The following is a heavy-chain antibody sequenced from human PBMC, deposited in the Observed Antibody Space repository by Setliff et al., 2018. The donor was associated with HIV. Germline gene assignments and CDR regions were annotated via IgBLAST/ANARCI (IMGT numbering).Heavy chain of an antibody. Sequence: PGGSLRLSCGASGFTFSDIEMNWVRQAPGKGLEWVANIDRDGSETNYVDSVKGRFTIFRDNAKSSMYLQMNSLRAEDTAIYYCARKFRPGHGVDVWGQGTTVTVSS. V-gene: IGHV3-7*01. CDR1: GFTFSDIE. D-gene: IGHD3-10*01. CDR3: ARKFRPGHGVDV. CDR2: IDRDGSET. J-gene: IGHJ6*02.